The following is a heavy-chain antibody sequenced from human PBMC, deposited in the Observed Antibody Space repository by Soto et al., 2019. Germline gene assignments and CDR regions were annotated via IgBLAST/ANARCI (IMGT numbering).Heavy chain of an antibody. V-gene: IGHV3-64*01. CDR2: ISSNGGST. CDR1: GFTFSSYA. CDR3: ARDFTNWAILEWLPYFDY. D-gene: IGHD3-3*01. Sequence: GGSLRLSCAASGFTFSSYAMHWVRQAPGKGLEYVSAISSNGGSTYYANSVKGRFTISRDNSKNTLYLQMGSLRAEDMAVYYCARDFTNWAILEWLPYFDYWGQGTLVTVSS. J-gene: IGHJ4*02.